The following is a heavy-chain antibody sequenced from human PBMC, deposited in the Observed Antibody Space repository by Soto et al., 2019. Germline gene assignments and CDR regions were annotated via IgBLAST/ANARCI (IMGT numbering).Heavy chain of an antibody. D-gene: IGHD4-17*01. V-gene: IGHV4-31*03. Sequence: QVQLQESGPGLVKPSQTLSLTCPVSGGSISTGGYYWTWIRQHPGKGLEWIGYIYYSGSTDYNPSLKSRVTISVDTSKNQLSLKLSALKAADTAVYYCASGRSVTRFDNWGQGTLVTVSS. CDR1: GGSISTGGYY. J-gene: IGHJ4*02. CDR3: ASGRSVTRFDN. CDR2: IYYSGST.